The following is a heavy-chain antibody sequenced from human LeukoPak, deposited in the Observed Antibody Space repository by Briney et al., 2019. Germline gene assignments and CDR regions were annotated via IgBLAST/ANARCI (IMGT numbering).Heavy chain of an antibody. D-gene: IGHD5-12*01. Sequence: ASVKVSCKASGYTFTGYYMHWVRQAPGQGLEWMGWINPNSGGTNYAQKFQDRVTMTRDTSTSTAYMELSRLTYDDTAVYYCVRDGSSSDSAYGWGYLGQGTLVTVSS. CDR1: GYTFTGYY. J-gene: IGHJ4*02. CDR3: VRDGSSSDSAYGWGY. CDR2: INPNSGGT. V-gene: IGHV1-2*02.